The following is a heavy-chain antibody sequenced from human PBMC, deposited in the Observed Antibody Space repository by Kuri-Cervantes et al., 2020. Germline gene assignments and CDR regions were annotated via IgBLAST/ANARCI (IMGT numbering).Heavy chain of an antibody. CDR2: INPNSGGT. Sequence: ASVKVSCKASGYTFTGYYMHWLRQAPGQGLEWMGWINPNSGGTNYAQKFQGWVTMTRDTSISTAYMELSRLRSDDTAVYYCARQDVSTVTFDYWGQGTLVTVSS. CDR3: ARQDVSTVTFDY. J-gene: IGHJ4*02. D-gene: IGHD4-17*01. V-gene: IGHV1-2*04. CDR1: GYTFTGYY.